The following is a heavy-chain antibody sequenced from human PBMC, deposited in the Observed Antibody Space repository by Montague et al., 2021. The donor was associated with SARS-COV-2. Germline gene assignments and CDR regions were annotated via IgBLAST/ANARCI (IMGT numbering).Heavy chain of an antibody. CDR2: IWYDGSNK. D-gene: IGHD2-15*01. Sequence: SLRLSCAASGFTFSSYGMHWVRQAPGKGLEWVAVIWYDGSNKYYADPGKGRFTISRDNSKNTLYLQMNGLRAEDTAVYYCARILSYYYGMDVWGQGTTVTVSS. J-gene: IGHJ6*02. V-gene: IGHV3-33*01. CDR1: GFTFSSYG. CDR3: ARILSYYYGMDV.